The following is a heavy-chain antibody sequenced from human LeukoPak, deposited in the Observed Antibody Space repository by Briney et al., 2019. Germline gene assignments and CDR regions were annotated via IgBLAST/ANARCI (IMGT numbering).Heavy chain of an antibody. CDR1: GYTFTDYY. D-gene: IGHD1-1*01. CDR3: ARGTQLERRRSSYFYGMDV. Sequence: ASVKVSCKASGYTFTDYYIHWVRQAPGQGLEWMGWINPDSGVTKYAQKFQGRVTMTRDTSSSTAYMEASSLTSDDTAVYYCARGTQLERRRSSYFYGMDVWGQGTTVTVSS. CDR2: INPDSGVT. J-gene: IGHJ6*02. V-gene: IGHV1-2*02.